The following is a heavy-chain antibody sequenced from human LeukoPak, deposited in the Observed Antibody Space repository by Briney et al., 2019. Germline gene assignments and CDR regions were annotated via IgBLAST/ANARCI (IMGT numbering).Heavy chain of an antibody. Sequence: GASVKVSCKASGYTFTSYGISWVRQAPGQGLEWMGRIIPILGIANYAQKFQGRVTITADKSTSTAYMELSSLRSEDTAVYYCAREGDPTGSYYNYWGQGILVTVSS. V-gene: IGHV1-69*04. CDR3: AREGDPTGSYYNY. D-gene: IGHD3-10*01. J-gene: IGHJ4*02. CDR2: IIPILGIA. CDR1: GYTFTSYG.